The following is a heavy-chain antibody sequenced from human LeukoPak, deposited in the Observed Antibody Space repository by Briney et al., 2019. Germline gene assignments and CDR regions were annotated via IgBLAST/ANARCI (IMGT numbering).Heavy chain of an antibody. Sequence: GGSMRLSCAASGFTFSSYALSWVRQAPGKGVEWVSGIGGGGGGAFYADSVKGRFTISRDNSKNTLYLQMNSLRAEDTAVYYCAKDPRTVGIQLWSTWGQGALVTVSS. CDR2: IGGGGGGA. V-gene: IGHV3-23*01. CDR3: AKDPRTVGIQLWST. J-gene: IGHJ4*02. D-gene: IGHD5-18*01. CDR1: GFTFSSYA.